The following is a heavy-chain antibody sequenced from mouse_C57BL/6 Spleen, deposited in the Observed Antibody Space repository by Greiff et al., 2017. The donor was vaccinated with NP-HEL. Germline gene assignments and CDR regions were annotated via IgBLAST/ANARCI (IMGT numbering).Heavy chain of an antibody. CDR3: TTGDYYGSSSPWFAY. Sequence: VQMKKSREKCGRPGASVKLSCTASGFNIKDDYMHWVKQRPEQGLEWIGWIDPENGDTEYASKFQGKATITADTSSNTAYLQLSSLTSEDTAVYYCTTGDYYGSSSPWFAYWGQGTLVTVSA. V-gene: IGHV14-4*01. D-gene: IGHD1-1*01. CDR1: GFNIKDDY. CDR2: IDPENGDT. J-gene: IGHJ3*01.